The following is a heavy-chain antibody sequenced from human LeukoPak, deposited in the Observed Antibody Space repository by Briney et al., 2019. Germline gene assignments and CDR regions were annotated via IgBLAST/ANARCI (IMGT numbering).Heavy chain of an antibody. CDR2: ITPDGRGT. V-gene: IGHV3-74*03. D-gene: IGHD3-10*01. Sequence: GGSLRLSWVASGFPFGGHCMNWVRQVPGKGLVAVSRITPDGRGTAYADSVKGRFTISRDNAKNTLYLETKSLTDEHSALYYYARSGYYNGCDYWGQGTLVTVSS. CDR3: ARSGYYNGCDY. CDR1: GFPFGGHC. J-gene: IGHJ4*02.